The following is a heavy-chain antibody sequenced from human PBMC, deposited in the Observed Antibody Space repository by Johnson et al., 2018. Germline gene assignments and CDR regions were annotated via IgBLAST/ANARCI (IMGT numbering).Heavy chain of an antibody. CDR2: TYYRSQWYN. CDR3: ARVEYTRHGAASGIDV. D-gene: IGHD6-6*01. Sequence: QVQLQESGPGLVKPSQTLSLTCAISGDSVSSDSAAWNWIRPSPSRGLEWLGRTYYRSQWYNDYAVSVKSRITINPDTSKNQFSLQLNSVTPEYTAIYYCARVEYTRHGAASGIDVWGQGTTVTVSS. V-gene: IGHV6-1*01. J-gene: IGHJ6*02. CDR1: GDSVSSDSAA.